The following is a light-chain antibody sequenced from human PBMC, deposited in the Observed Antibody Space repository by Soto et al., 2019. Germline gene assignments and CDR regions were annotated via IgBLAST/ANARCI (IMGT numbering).Light chain of an antibody. CDR1: QSVTSY. Sequence: EIVLTQSPATLSLSPGERATLSCRASQSVTSYLAWYQQKPGQAPRLLIFDASNRATGIPARFSGSGSGTEFTVNISSLEPEDSAVYYCQQRSNWLTFGGGTKVEIK. J-gene: IGKJ4*01. CDR2: DAS. CDR3: QQRSNWLT. V-gene: IGKV3-11*01.